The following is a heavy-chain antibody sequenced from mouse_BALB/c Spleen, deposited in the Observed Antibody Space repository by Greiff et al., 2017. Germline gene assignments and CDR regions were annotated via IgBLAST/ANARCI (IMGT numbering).Heavy chain of an antibody. CDR3: ARYGNTAWFAY. J-gene: IGHJ3*01. Sequence: EVQLQQSGPGLVKPSQSLSLTCTVTGYSITSDYAWNWIRQFPGNKLEWMGYISYSGSTSYNPSLKSRISITRDTSKNQFFLQLNSVTTEDTATYYCARYGNTAWFAYWGQGTLVTVSA. CDR2: ISYSGST. CDR1: GYSITSDYA. V-gene: IGHV3-2*02. D-gene: IGHD2-1*01.